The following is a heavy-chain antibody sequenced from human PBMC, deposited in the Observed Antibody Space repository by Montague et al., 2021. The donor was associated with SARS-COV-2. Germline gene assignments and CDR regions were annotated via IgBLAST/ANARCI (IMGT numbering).Heavy chain of an antibody. CDR3: ARGRYGGAAY. V-gene: IGHV4-34*01. D-gene: IGHD1-26*01. CDR2: INPSGGT. CDR1: GGSFSGYY. Sequence: SETLSLTCAVYGGSFSGYYWSWIRQPPGKGLEWIGEINPSGGTYYNPSLESRATISADTSKKQFSLKFSSVSAADTAVYYCARGRYGGAAYWGQGTLVTVTS. J-gene: IGHJ4*02.